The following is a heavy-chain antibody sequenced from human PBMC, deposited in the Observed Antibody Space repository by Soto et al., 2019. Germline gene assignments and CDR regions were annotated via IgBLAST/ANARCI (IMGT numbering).Heavy chain of an antibody. Sequence: GGSLRLSCAASGFTFSSYGMHWVRQAPGKGLEWVAVIWYDGSNKYYADSVKGRFTISRDNSKNTLYLQMNSLRAEDTAVYYCARDRSGFLEDGGFDYWGQGTLVTVSS. J-gene: IGHJ4*02. V-gene: IGHV3-33*01. CDR2: IWYDGSNK. CDR3: ARDRSGFLEDGGFDY. CDR1: GFTFSSYG. D-gene: IGHD3-3*01.